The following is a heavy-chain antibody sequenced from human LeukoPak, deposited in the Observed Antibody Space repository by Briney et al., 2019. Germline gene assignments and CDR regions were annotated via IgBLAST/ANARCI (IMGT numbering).Heavy chain of an antibody. CDR3: ATGASKVTTDFANY. CDR2: IDPSDSYT. J-gene: IGHJ4*02. D-gene: IGHD4-17*01. CDR1: GYSFTNYW. V-gene: IGHV5-10-1*01. Sequence: AESLQISCNGSGYSFTNYWISWVRQMPRKGLEWMGRIDPSDSYTKYSPSFEGHVTISVDKSISTAFLQWNSLKASDSAMYYCATGASKVTTDFANYWGQGTRVAVSS.